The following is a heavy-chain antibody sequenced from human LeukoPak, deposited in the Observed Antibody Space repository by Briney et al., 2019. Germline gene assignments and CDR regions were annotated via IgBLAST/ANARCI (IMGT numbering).Heavy chain of an antibody. J-gene: IGHJ4*02. CDR2: INPNSGGR. Sequence: ASLKVSCKASGYTFTGYYMHWVRQAPGQGLEWMGWINPNSGGRNYAQKFQGRVTMTRATSISTAYMELSRLRSDDTAVYYCARDGGYSYGYSVDYWGQGTLVTVSS. CDR3: ARDGGYSYGYSVDY. CDR1: GYTFTGYY. V-gene: IGHV1-2*02. D-gene: IGHD5-18*01.